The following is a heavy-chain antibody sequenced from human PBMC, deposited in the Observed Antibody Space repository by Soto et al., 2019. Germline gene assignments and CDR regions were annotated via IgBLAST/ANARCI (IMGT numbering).Heavy chain of an antibody. D-gene: IGHD3-3*01. CDR3: ARHRLPNYDFWSRYYTALYCYYGMDV. J-gene: IGHJ6*02. Sequence: GESLKISCKGSGYSFTSYWIGWVRQMPGKGLEWMGIIYPGDSDTRYSPSFQGQVTISADKSISTAYLQWSSRKASDTAMYYCARHRLPNYDFWSRYYTALYCYYGMDVWGQGTTVTVSS. CDR1: GYSFTSYW. CDR2: IYPGDSDT. V-gene: IGHV5-51*01.